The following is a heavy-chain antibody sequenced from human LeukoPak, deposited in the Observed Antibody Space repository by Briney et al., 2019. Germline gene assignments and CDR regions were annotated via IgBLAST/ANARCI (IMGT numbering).Heavy chain of an antibody. Sequence: PVKVSCNSSGATFSSYAISWVRQAPGQGLEWVGRIIPILGIANYAQKFQGRVTITADKSTSTAYMELSSLRSEDTAVYYCARVGRYSSQSVFDYWGQGTLVTVS. D-gene: IGHD6-13*01. CDR2: IIPILGIA. V-gene: IGHV1-69*04. CDR3: ARVGRYSSQSVFDY. J-gene: IGHJ4*02. CDR1: GATFSSYA.